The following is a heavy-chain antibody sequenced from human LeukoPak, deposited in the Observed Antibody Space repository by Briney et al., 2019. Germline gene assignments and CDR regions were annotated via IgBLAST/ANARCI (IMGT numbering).Heavy chain of an antibody. Sequence: GGSLRLSCAASGFTFSSYAMHWVRQAPGKGLEWVAVISYDGSNKYYADSVKGRFTISRDNSKNTLYLQMNSLRAEDTAVYYCAREGYYAGAGSYGPDYWGQGTLVTVSS. CDR3: AREGYYAGAGSYGPDY. J-gene: IGHJ4*02. V-gene: IGHV3-30-3*01. CDR2: ISYDGSNK. D-gene: IGHD3-10*01. CDR1: GFTFSSYA.